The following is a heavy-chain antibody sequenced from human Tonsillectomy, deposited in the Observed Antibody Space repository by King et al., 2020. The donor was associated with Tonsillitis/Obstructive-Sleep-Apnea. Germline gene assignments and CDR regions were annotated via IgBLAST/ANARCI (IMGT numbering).Heavy chain of an antibody. J-gene: IGHJ6*02. D-gene: IGHD6-13*01. V-gene: IGHV5-10-1*03. CDR3: ARPVDGSWYLGDMDV. CDR2: IDPSDSYT. CDR1: GYSFTTYW. Sequence: VQLVESGAEVKKPGESLRISCKGSGYSFTTYWITWVRQMPGKGLEWMGKIDPSDSYTNYSPSFQGHVTISADKSISTAYLQWSSLKASDTAMYYCARPVDGSWYLGDMDVWGQGTTVTVSS.